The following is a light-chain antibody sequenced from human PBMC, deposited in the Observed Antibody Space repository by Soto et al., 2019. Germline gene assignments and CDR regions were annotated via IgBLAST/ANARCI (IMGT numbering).Light chain of an antibody. J-gene: IGLJ1*01. CDR2: EVI. CDR3: SSYTGSSTLL. V-gene: IGLV2-14*01. CDR1: SSDVGDYNF. Sequence: QSVLTQPASVSGSPGQSITISCTGTSSDVGDYNFVSWYQQHPSKAPKVVIYEVINRPSGVSNRFSGSKSGHTASLTISGLQAEDEADYYCSSYTGSSTLLFGTGTKVTVL.